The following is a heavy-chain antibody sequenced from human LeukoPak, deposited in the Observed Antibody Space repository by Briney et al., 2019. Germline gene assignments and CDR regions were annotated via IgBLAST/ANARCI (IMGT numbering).Heavy chain of an antibody. J-gene: IGHJ4*02. CDR2: ISSSSSYI. CDR1: GFSISNYN. Sequence: GGSLRLSCAASGFSISNYNIYWVRQAPGKGLEWVSSISSSSSYIYYADSVKGRFTISRDNSKNTLYLQMNSLRAEDTAVYYCALGGGIVVVPAAIGYWGQGTLVTVSS. CDR3: ALGGGIVVVPAAIGY. V-gene: IGHV3-21*01. D-gene: IGHD2-2*01.